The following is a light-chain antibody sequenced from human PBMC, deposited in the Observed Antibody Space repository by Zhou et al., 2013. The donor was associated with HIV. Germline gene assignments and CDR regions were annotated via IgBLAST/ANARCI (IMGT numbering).Light chain of an antibody. CDR3: LQHNTYPQT. Sequence: DIQMTQSPPSLSAPVGDRVTITCRANQSIASYLNWYQQKPGKAPELLIYGASILQSGVPSRFSGSGSGTEFTLTISSLQPEDFATYYCLQHNTYPQTFGQGTKVEIK. CDR2: GAS. J-gene: IGKJ1*01. CDR1: QSIASY. V-gene: IGKV1-17*01.